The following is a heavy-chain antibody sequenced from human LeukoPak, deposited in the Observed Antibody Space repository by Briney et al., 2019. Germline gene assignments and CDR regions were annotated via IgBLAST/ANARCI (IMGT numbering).Heavy chain of an antibody. Sequence: SETLSLTCTVSGGSISSGDYYWSWIRQPPGKGLEWIGYIYYSGSTYYNPSLKSLVTISVDTSKNQFSLKLSSVTAADTAVYYCARGGGYCSSTSCLPLDYWGQGTLVTVSS. D-gene: IGHD2-2*01. CDR1: GGSISSGDYY. V-gene: IGHV4-30-4*08. J-gene: IGHJ4*02. CDR2: IYYSGST. CDR3: ARGGGYCSSTSCLPLDY.